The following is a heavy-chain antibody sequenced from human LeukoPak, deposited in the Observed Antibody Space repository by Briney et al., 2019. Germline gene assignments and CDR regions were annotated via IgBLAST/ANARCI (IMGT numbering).Heavy chain of an antibody. Sequence: GGSLRLSCAASGITLSSYWMHWVRQAPGKGVGGGAGILFGGSNKYYADSVKGRFTTSRDNSKNTLYLQMNSLRAEDTAVYYCAKGPLLSGLTGYYLDAFDIWGQGTMVTVSS. V-gene: IGHV3-30*18. J-gene: IGHJ3*02. D-gene: IGHD3-9*01. CDR1: GITLSSYW. CDR2: ILFGGSNK. CDR3: AKGPLLSGLTGYYLDAFDI.